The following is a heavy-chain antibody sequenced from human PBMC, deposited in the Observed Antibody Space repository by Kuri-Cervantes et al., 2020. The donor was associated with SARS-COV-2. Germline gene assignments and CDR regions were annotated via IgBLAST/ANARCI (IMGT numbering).Heavy chain of an antibody. CDR1: GYTFTGYY. J-gene: IGHJ6*02. D-gene: IGHD6-13*01. CDR2: INPNSGGT. V-gene: IGHV1-2*02. Sequence: ASVKVSCKASGYTFTGYYMHWVRQAPGQGLEWMGWINPNSGGTNYAQEFHERVTITRDVSTSTAYMELSSLRSEDTAVYYCAKEYSSSWYFGSNYGMDVWGQGTTVTVSS. CDR3: AKEYSSSWYFGSNYGMDV.